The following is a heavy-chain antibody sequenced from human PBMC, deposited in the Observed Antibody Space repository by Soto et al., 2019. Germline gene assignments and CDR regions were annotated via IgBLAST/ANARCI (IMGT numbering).Heavy chain of an antibody. D-gene: IGHD2-2*01. CDR2: INGDGTTT. CDR3: VRSREGHNLVADY. CDR1: GFTFSGYW. V-gene: IGHV3-74*01. J-gene: IGHJ4*02. Sequence: EAQLVESGGGLVQPGGSLRLSCAASGFTFSGYWMHWVRQAPERGLVWVSRINGDGTTTHYADSVKGRFTISRDNAKNTLYLQMNSLRAEDTAVYSCVRSREGHNLVADYWGQGTLVTVSS.